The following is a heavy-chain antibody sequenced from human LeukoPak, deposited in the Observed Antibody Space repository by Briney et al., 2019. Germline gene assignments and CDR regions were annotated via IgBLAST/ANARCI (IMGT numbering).Heavy chain of an antibody. V-gene: IGHV4-31*11. CDR1: GGSFSGYY. CDR3: ARGGSSGDYVLSPEYYFDY. D-gene: IGHD4-17*01. J-gene: IGHJ4*02. Sequence: SETLSLTCAVYGGSFSGYYWSWIRQHPGKGLEWIGYIYYSGRTYYNPSLKSRVTISVDTSKNQFSLKLSSVTAADTAVYYGARGGSSGDYVLSPEYYFDYWGQGTLVTVSS. CDR2: IYYSGRT.